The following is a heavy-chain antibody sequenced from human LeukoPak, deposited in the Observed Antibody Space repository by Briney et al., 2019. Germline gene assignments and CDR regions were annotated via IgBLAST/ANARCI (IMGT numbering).Heavy chain of an antibody. CDR3: ATGSSGWSPDY. J-gene: IGHJ4*02. V-gene: IGHV1-69*06. CDR1: GYTFTTYN. Sequence: SVKVSCKASGYTFTTYNINWVRQAPGQGLEWMGGIIPIFGTANYAQKFQGRVTMTEDTSTDTAYMELSSLRSEDTAVYYCATGSSGWSPDYWGQGTLVTVSS. CDR2: IIPIFGTA. D-gene: IGHD6-19*01.